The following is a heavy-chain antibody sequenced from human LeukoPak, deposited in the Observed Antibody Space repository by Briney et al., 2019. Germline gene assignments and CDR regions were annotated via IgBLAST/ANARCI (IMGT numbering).Heavy chain of an antibody. D-gene: IGHD3-22*01. CDR3: ARDRPYYYDSSGYYYDY. CDR1: GFTFGDYV. V-gene: IGHV3-49*03. J-gene: IGHJ4*02. Sequence: GGSLRLSCTASGFTFGDYVMSWFRQAPGKGLEWVGFIRGKAYGGTTEYAASVKGRFTISRDNSKNTLYLQMNSLRAEDTAVYYCARDRPYYYDSSGYYYDYWGQGTLVTVSS. CDR2: IRGKAYGGTT.